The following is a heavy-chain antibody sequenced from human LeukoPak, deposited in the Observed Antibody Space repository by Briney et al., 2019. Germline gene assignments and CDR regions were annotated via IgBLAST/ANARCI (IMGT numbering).Heavy chain of an antibody. D-gene: IGHD6-13*01. CDR2: IKSKTDGGTT. V-gene: IGHV3-15*01. CDR1: GFTFSSAW. J-gene: IGHJ4*02. CDR3: TYSAYRRSWYRGGKFDY. Sequence: GGSLRLSCAASGFTFSSAWMSWVRQAPGKGLEWVGRIKSKTDGGTTDYAAPVKGRFTISRDDSKNTLYLQVNSLKTEDTAVYSCTYSAYRRSWYRGGKFDYWGQGTLVTVSS.